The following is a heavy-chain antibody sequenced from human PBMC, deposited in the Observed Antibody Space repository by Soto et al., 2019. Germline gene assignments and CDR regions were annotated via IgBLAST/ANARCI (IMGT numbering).Heavy chain of an antibody. Sequence: LRLSCAASGFTFSSYDMHWVRQATGKGLEWVSAIGTAGDTYYPGSVKGRFTISRENAKNSLYLQMNSLRAGDTAVYYCARDLGYYYGMDVWGQGTTVTVSS. V-gene: IGHV3-13*01. CDR3: ARDLGYYYGMDV. J-gene: IGHJ6*02. CDR1: GFTFSSYD. CDR2: IGTAGDT.